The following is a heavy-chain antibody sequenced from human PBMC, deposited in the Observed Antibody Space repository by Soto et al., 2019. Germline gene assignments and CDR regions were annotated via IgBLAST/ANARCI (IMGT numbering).Heavy chain of an antibody. CDR2: IIPIFGTA. Sequence: QVQLVQSGAEVKKPGSSVKVSCKASGGTFSSYAISWVRQAPGQGLEWMGGIIPIFGTANYAQKFQGRVTITADESTSTAYMELRSLRSEDTAVYYCAREFGRYCSSASCYTGYAFDIWGQGTMVTVAS. J-gene: IGHJ3*02. V-gene: IGHV1-69*01. CDR1: GGTFSSYA. D-gene: IGHD2-2*02. CDR3: AREFGRYCSSASCYTGYAFDI.